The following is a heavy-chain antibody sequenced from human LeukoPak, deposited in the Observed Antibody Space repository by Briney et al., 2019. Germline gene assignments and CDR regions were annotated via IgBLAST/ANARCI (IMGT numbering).Heavy chain of an antibody. D-gene: IGHD2-2*01. CDR3: ARAPISRKPAYCSSTSCYYYSSLDV. CDR1: GGSFSGYY. Sequence: SGTLSLTCAVYGGSFSGYYWSWIRQPPGKGLEWIGEINHSGSTNYNPSLKSRVTISVDTSKNQFSLKLSSVTAADTAVYYCARAPISRKPAYCSSTSCYYYSSLDVWGKGTTVTVSS. CDR2: INHSGST. V-gene: IGHV4-34*01. J-gene: IGHJ6*03.